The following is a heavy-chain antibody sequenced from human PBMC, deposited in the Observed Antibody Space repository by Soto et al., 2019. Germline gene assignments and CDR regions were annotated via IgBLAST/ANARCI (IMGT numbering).Heavy chain of an antibody. CDR2: IYYSGST. V-gene: IGHV4-59*01. D-gene: IGHD1-26*01. CDR1: GGSISSYY. Sequence: SETLSLTCTVSGGSISSYYWSWIRQPPGKGLEWIGYIYYSGSTNYNPSLKSRVTISVDTSKNQFSLKLSSVTAADTAVYYCARVKRSYGYWPSGSYSYNWFDPRAQRTSVPVSS. CDR3: ARVKRSYGYWPSGSYSYNWFDP. J-gene: IGHJ5*02.